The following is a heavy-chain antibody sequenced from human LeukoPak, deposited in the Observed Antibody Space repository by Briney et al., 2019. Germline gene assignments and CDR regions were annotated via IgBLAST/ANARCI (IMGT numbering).Heavy chain of an antibody. V-gene: IGHV3-11*04. CDR1: RFTFSDCY. CDR3: AKRAGSAWSAGA. CDR2: IPIGGATI. D-gene: IGHD3-10*01. J-gene: IGHJ5*02. Sequence: GGSLRLSCAASRFTFSDCYMTWIRQAPGKGLEWVSYIPIGGATIYYADSVKGRFTISRDNAKNSLYLQMNSLRTEDTAVYYCAKRAGSAWSAGAWGQGTLVTVSS.